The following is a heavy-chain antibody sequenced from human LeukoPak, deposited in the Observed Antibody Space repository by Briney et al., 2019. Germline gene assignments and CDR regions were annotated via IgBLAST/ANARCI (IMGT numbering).Heavy chain of an antibody. V-gene: IGHV3-21*01. CDR3: ARVRGSRTQPFDY. CDR1: GFTFSSYS. Sequence: GGSLRLSCAASGFTFSSYSMNWVRQAPGKGLEWVSSISSGSSYIYYADSVKGRFTISRDNAKNSLYLQMNSLRAEDTAVYYCARVRGSRTQPFDYWGQGTLVTVSS. J-gene: IGHJ4*02. CDR2: ISSGSSYI. D-gene: IGHD3-16*01.